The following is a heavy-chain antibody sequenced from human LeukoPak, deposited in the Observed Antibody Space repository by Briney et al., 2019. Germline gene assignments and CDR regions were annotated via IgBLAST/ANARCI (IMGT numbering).Heavy chain of an antibody. Sequence: GGSLRLSCAASGFTFSSYAMSWVRQAPGKGLEWVSAISGSGGSTYYADSVKGRFTISRDNAKNSLYLQMNSLRAEDTAVYYCARVRQQLLFDYWGQGTLVTVSS. CDR2: ISGSGGST. CDR1: GFTFSSYA. CDR3: ARVRQQLLFDY. J-gene: IGHJ4*02. D-gene: IGHD6-13*01. V-gene: IGHV3-23*01.